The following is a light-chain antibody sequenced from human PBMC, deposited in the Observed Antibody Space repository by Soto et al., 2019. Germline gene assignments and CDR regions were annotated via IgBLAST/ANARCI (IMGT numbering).Light chain of an antibody. CDR1: QGISSW. CDR2: DAS. J-gene: IGKJ4*01. Sequence: DIQMTQSPSSVSASVGDRVTITCRASQGISSWLAWYQQKPGKAPKLLIYDASTLESGVPSRFSGSGSGTDFTLTISSLQPDDVATYYCQNYNSYIIIFGGGTKVDIK. V-gene: IGKV1D-16*01. CDR3: QNYNSYIII.